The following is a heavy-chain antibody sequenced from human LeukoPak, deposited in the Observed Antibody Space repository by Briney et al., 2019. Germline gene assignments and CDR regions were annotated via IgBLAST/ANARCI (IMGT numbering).Heavy chain of an antibody. Sequence: ASVKVSCKVSGYTLTELSMHWVRQAPGKGLEWMGGFDPEDGETIYAQKFQGRVTMTTDTSTSTAYMELRSLRSDDTAVYYCARVYYDSSGYYYHDDYWGQGTLVTVSS. CDR3: ARVYYDSSGYYYHDDY. CDR2: FDPEDGET. CDR1: GYTLTELS. V-gene: IGHV1-24*01. D-gene: IGHD3-22*01. J-gene: IGHJ4*02.